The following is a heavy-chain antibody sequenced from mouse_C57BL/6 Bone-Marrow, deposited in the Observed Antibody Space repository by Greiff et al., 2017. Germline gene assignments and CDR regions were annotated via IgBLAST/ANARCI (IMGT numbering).Heavy chain of an antibody. Sequence: QVQLQQSGAELARPGASVKLSCKASGYTFTSYGISWVKQRTGQGLEWIGEIYPRSGKTYYNEKFKGKATLTAEKSSSTAYMELRRLTSEDAAVYFCARKQRAYWGQGTLVTVSA. CDR1: GYTFTSYG. CDR2: IYPRSGKT. D-gene: IGHD6-1*01. V-gene: IGHV1-81*01. J-gene: IGHJ3*01. CDR3: ARKQRAY.